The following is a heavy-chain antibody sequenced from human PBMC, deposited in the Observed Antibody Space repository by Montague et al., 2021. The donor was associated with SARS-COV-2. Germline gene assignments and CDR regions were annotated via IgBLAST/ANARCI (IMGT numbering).Heavy chain of an antibody. CDR1: GGSISSYY. D-gene: IGHD4/OR15-4a*01. J-gene: IGHJ6*02. Sequence: SETLSLTCTVSGGSISSYYWSWIRQPAGKGLGWIGRIYPSGSTKYNPSLKSRVTMSVDTSKNQFSLKLSSVAAADTAVYYCARDHMTILFMAYYYGMDVWGQGTTVTVSS. CDR2: IYPSGST. V-gene: IGHV4-4*07. CDR3: ARDHMTILFMAYYYGMDV.